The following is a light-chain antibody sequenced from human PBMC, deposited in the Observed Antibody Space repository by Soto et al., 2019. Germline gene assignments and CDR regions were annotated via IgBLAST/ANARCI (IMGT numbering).Light chain of an antibody. V-gene: IGKV3-20*01. Sequence: IVLTQSRGTLSLSPGERATLSCRASQSVSSNFLAWYQQKPGQAPRLLIHGASNRATGIPDRFSGSGSGTDFTLTISRLEPEDFAVFYCQHYDSLPITFGQGTRLEIK. CDR2: GAS. CDR3: QHYDSLPIT. J-gene: IGKJ5*01. CDR1: QSVSSNF.